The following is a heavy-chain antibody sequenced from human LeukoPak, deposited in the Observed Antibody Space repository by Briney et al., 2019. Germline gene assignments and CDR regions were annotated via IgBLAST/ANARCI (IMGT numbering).Heavy chain of an antibody. CDR2: INPNSGGT. CDR1: GYTFTGYY. V-gene: IGHV1-2*02. CDR3: ARGPDYYDGSGPHY. D-gene: IGHD3-22*01. Sequence: ASVTVTCKASGYTFTGYYIHWVRQAPGQGLEWMGWINPNSGGTNYAQKFQGRVTMTRDTSISTAYMELSRLRSDDTAVYYCARGPDYYDGSGPHYWGQGTLVTVSS. J-gene: IGHJ4*02.